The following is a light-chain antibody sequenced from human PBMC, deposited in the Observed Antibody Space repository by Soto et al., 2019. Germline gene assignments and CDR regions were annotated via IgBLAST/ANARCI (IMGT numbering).Light chain of an antibody. CDR1: QSVSSN. J-gene: IGKJ1*01. CDR2: GAS. CDR3: QQYKT. Sequence: ILITQSPATLSVSPGERATLSCRASQSVSSNLAWYQQKPGQAPRLLIYGASTRATGIPDRFSGSGSGTDFTLTISRLEPEDFAVYYCQQYKTFGQGTKVDIK. V-gene: IGKV3D-15*01.